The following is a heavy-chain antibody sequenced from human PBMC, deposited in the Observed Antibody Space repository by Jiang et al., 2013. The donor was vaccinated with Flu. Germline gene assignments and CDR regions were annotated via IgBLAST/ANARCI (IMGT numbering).Heavy chain of an antibody. Sequence: GAEVKKPGSSVKVSCKASGGTFSSYAISWVRQAPGQGLEWMGGIIPIFGTANYAQKFQGRVTITADESTSTAYMELSSLRSEDTAVYYCAVNCGGDCYARAPKEYYFDYWGQGTLVTVSS. CDR2: IIPIFGTA. V-gene: IGHV1-69*01. CDR1: GGTFSSYA. D-gene: IGHD2-21*01. CDR3: AVNCGGDCYARAPKEYYFDY. J-gene: IGHJ4*02.